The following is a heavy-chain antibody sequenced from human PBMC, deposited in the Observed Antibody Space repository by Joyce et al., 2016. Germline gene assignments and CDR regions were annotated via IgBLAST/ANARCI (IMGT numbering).Heavy chain of an antibody. J-gene: IGHJ4*02. D-gene: IGHD6-25*01. V-gene: IGHV3-30*18. CDR1: GLTLSNYG. Sequence: QVQLVESGGGVVQPGRSLRLSCAASGLTLSNYGVHWVRQAPGKGLEWVAVISYDGIYKYYAASVKGRFTISRDNSKNMVFLEMNILRTEDTAVYYCAKILTATYSSGWFLDYWGQGTLVTVSS. CDR2: ISYDGIYK. CDR3: AKILTATYSSGWFLDY.